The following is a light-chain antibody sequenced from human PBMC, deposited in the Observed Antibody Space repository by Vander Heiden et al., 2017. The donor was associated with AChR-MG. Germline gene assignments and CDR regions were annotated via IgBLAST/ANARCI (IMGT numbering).Light chain of an antibody. CDR3: QSYDSSLSVVV. CDR1: RSNIGATYD. Sequence: QSVLTQPPSVSGATGQRVTISCTGSRSNIGATYDVHWYQQVPGTAPKLLIYGNSNRPSGVPDRFSGSKSGTSASLAITGLQAEDEADYYCQSYDSSLSVVVFGGGTKLTVL. CDR2: GNS. V-gene: IGLV1-40*01. J-gene: IGLJ2*01.